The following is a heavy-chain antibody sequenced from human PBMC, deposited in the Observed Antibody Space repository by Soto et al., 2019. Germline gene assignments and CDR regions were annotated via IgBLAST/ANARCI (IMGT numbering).Heavy chain of an antibody. V-gene: IGHV4-34*01. D-gene: IGHD3-9*01. Sequence: LSLTCAVYGGSFSGYYWSWIRQPPGKGLEWIGEINHSGSTNYNPSLKSRVTISVDTSKNQFSLKLSSVTAADTAVYYCARGGLLRYFDWSPGYYYYGMDVWGQGTTVTVSS. CDR1: GGSFSGYY. J-gene: IGHJ6*02. CDR2: INHSGST. CDR3: ARGGLLRYFDWSPGYYYYGMDV.